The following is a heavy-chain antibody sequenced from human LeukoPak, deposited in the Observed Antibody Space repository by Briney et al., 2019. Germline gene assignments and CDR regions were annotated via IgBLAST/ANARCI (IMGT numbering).Heavy chain of an antibody. D-gene: IGHD2-15*01. Sequence: ASVKVSCKVSGYTLTELSMHWVRQAPGKGLEWMGGFDPEDGETIYAQKFQGRVTMTRNTSISTAYMELSSLRSEDTAVYYCARRYCSGGSCYSRYYYYGMDVWGQGTTVTVSS. CDR1: GYTLTELS. V-gene: IGHV1-24*01. CDR3: ARRYCSGGSCYSRYYYYGMDV. J-gene: IGHJ6*02. CDR2: FDPEDGET.